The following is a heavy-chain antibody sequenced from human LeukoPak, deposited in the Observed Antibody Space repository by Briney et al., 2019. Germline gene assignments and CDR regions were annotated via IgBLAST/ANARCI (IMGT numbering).Heavy chain of an antibody. CDR2: IYSGDST. J-gene: IGHJ6*04. V-gene: IGHV3-53*01. CDR1: GFTVSSNY. CDR3: AREGTTVTTPKGHYYYYGMDV. D-gene: IGHD4-17*01. Sequence: GGSLRLSCAASGFTVSSNYIRGVRQAPAKGLEGVSVIYSGDSTYYADSVKGRFTISRDNSKNTLYLQMNSLRAEDTAVYYCAREGTTVTTPKGHYYYYGMDVWGKGTTVTVSS.